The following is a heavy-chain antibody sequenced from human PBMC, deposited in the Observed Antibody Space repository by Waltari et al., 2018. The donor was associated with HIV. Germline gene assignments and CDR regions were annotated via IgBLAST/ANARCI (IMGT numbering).Heavy chain of an antibody. Sequence: QVQLVESGGGVVQPGRSLRLSCAASGLTFSSSGMHWVRPAPGKGLEWVAVISYEGSNKDYADSVKGRFTISRDNSKNKLYLQMSSLRAEDTAVYYCAKDKDSTVTTIFYYYGMDVWGQGTTVTVSS. CDR2: ISYEGSNK. V-gene: IGHV3-30*18. J-gene: IGHJ6*02. CDR1: GLTFSSSG. D-gene: IGHD4-17*01. CDR3: AKDKDSTVTTIFYYYGMDV.